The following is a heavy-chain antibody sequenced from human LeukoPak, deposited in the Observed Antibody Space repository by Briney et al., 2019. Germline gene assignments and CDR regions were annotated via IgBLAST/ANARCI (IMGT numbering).Heavy chain of an antibody. CDR3: AKDSSVYYYDSRNFDY. Sequence: GGSLRLSCAASGFTFTNYGMHWVRQAPGKGLEWVAFIRFDASNKYYADSVKGRFTISRDNSKNTLYLQMNSLRAEDTAVYYCAKDSSVYYYDSRNFDYWGQGTLVTVSS. CDR2: IRFDASNK. D-gene: IGHD3-22*01. V-gene: IGHV3-30*02. CDR1: GFTFTNYG. J-gene: IGHJ4*02.